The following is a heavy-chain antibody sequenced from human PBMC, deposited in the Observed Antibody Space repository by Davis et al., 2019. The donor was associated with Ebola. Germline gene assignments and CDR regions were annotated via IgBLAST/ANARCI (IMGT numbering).Heavy chain of an antibody. J-gene: IGHJ4*02. CDR2: IWYDGSHK. CDR3: AGQPYGSDRYPWD. Sequence: GGSLRLSCAASGFTFSSYGMHWVRQAPGKGLEWVAVIWYDGSHKYYADSVKGRFTISRDNSKNTLYLQMNSLRADDTAVYYCAGQPYGSDRYPWDWGQGTLVTVSS. V-gene: IGHV3-33*08. CDR1: GFTFSSYG. D-gene: IGHD3-10*01.